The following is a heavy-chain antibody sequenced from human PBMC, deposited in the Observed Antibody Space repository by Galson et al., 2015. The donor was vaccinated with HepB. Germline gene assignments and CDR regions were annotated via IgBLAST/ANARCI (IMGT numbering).Heavy chain of an antibody. CDR3: ARGRHSYGWGDLDY. V-gene: IGHV3-74*01. D-gene: IGHD5-18*01. J-gene: IGHJ4*02. Sequence: SLRLSCAASGFTFSTSWMHWVRQAPGKGLVWVSRINSHGSSTSFADSVKGRFTISRDNAKNTLFLQMNSLRAEDTAVYYCARGRHSYGWGDLDYWGPGTLVSVSS. CDR2: INSHGSST. CDR1: GFTFSTSW.